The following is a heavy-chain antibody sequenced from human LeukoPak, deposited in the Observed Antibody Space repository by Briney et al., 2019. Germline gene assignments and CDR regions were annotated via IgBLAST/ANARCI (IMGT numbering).Heavy chain of an antibody. D-gene: IGHD5-12*01. V-gene: IGHV4-34*01. Sequence: PSETLSLTCDVNNRPYNGYYWNWIGQAAGKGLEWIGEIDHTGSTSYNPSLKSRVTLSVDTSKNQFSLKLRSVTAADTALYYCARRLCGYTNFEYWGQGILVTVSS. CDR2: IDHTGST. CDR3: ARRLCGYTNFEY. J-gene: IGHJ4*02. CDR1: NRPYNGYY.